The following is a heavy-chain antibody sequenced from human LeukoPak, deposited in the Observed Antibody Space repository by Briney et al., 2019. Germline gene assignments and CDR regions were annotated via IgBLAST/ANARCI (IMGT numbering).Heavy chain of an antibody. CDR2: IYPGDSDI. D-gene: IGHD6-19*01. J-gene: IGHJ3*02. CDR1: GYSFTNYW. V-gene: IGHV5-51*01. CDR3: ATGYSGGRGAFDI. Sequence: TGESLKISCKGSGYSFTNYWITWVRQMPGKGLECMGLIYPGDSDIRYSPSFQGQVTISTDKSVSTSFLQWSSLKASDTAMYYCATGYSGGRGAFDIWGQGTMVTVSS.